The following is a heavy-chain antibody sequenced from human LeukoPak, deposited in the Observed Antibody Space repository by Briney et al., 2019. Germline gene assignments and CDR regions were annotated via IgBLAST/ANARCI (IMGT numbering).Heavy chain of an antibody. V-gene: IGHV4-38-2*02. D-gene: IGHD6-13*01. Sequence: SETLSLTCTVSGYSISSGYYWGWIRQPPGKGLEWIGSIYHSGSAYYNPSLKSRVTISVDTSKNQFSLKLSSVTAADTAVYYCARVSSSWYQDWYFDLWGRGTLVTVSS. CDR2: IYHSGSA. CDR3: ARVSSSWYQDWYFDL. J-gene: IGHJ2*01. CDR1: GYSISSGYY.